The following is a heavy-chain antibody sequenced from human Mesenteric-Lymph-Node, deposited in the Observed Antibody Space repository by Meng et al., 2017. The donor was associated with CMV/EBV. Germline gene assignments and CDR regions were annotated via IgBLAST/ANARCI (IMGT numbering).Heavy chain of an antibody. CDR3: GRGQQPFDP. V-gene: IGHV1-2*06. CDR1: GYSFTGYP. Sequence: QVQLVQSGAEVKKPGASVKVSCKASGYSFTGYPIHWVRQAPGQGLEWMGRISPNTGDTIYEENFQGRVTMTRDTSINTDYMELSSLTSDDTSVYYCGRGQQPFDPWGQGTLVTVSS. CDR2: ISPNTGDT. J-gene: IGHJ5*02. D-gene: IGHD1-1*01.